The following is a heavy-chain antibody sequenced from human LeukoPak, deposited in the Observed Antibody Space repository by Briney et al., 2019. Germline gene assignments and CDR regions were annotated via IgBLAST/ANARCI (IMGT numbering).Heavy chain of an antibody. J-gene: IGHJ4*02. CDR1: GGSISSSFYY. D-gene: IGHD3-16*02. CDR2: IYYSGNT. Sequence: PSETLSLTCTVSGGSISSSFYYWGWIRQPPGTGLECIGSIYYSGNTFYNPSLKSRVTISVDTSKNQFSLKLSSVTAADTAVYYCARLPFGGLIAWGRGTLVTVSS. V-gene: IGHV4-39*01. CDR3: ARLPFGGLIA.